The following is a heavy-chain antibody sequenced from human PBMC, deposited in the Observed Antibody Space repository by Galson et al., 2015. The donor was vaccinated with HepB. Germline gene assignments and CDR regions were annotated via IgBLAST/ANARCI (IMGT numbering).Heavy chain of an antibody. V-gene: IGHV5-10-1*01. CDR1: GYGFTSYW. J-gene: IGHJ4*02. CDR3: ARGLGIYSSSWYYFDY. Sequence: QSGAEVKKPGESLRISCKGSGYGFTSYWISWVRQMPGKGLEWMGRIDPSDSYTNYSPPFQGHITTSADKSISTAYLPWGSLKASDTAMDYCARGLGIYSSSWYYFDYWGQGTLVTVSS. D-gene: IGHD6-13*01. CDR2: IDPSDSYT.